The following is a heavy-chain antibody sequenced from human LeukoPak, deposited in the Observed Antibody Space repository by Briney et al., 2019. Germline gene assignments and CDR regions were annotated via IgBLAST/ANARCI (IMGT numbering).Heavy chain of an antibody. J-gene: IGHJ6*03. CDR1: GYTFTGYY. V-gene: IGHV1-2*02. Sequence: ASVKVSCKASGYTFTGYYMHWVRQAPGQGLEWMGWINPNSGGTNYAQKFQGRVTMTRDTSISTAYMELSRLRSGDTAVYYCARGRSSGSPVYYYYYMDVWGKGTTVTVSS. D-gene: IGHD1-26*01. CDR2: INPNSGGT. CDR3: ARGRSSGSPVYYYYYMDV.